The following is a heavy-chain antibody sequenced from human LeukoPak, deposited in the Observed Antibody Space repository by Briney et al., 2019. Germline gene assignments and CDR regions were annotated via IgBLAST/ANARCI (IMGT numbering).Heavy chain of an antibody. V-gene: IGHV3-66*02. D-gene: IGHD3-22*01. J-gene: IGHJ4*02. Sequence: PGGSLRLSCAASGFTVSSNYMSSVRQAPGKGLVWVSVIDSGGRTYDADSVKGRFTVSRDNSKNTLYLQMNSLRAEDTAVYYCARDYYGGWGQGTLVTVSS. CDR2: IDSGGRT. CDR3: ARDYYGG. CDR1: GFTVSSNY.